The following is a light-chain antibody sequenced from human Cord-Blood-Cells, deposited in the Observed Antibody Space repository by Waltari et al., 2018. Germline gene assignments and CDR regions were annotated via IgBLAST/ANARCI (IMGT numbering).Light chain of an antibody. CDR3: MQALQTPL. Sequence: DIVMTQSPLSLPVTPGEPASIPCRASQSLLHRNGYNYLDWYLQKPGQSPQLLIYLGSNRASGVPDRFSGSGSGTDFTLKISRVEAEDVGVYYCMQALQTPLFGGGTKVEIK. CDR2: LGS. CDR1: QSLLHRNGYNY. J-gene: IGKJ4*01. V-gene: IGKV2-28*01.